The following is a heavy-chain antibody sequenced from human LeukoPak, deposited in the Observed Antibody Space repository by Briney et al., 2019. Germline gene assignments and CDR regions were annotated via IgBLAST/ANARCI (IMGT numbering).Heavy chain of an antibody. V-gene: IGHV3-33*06. CDR2: IWSDGTDK. CDR1: GFRFTHHG. D-gene: IGHD1-20*01. Sequence: PGGSLRLSCAASGFRFTHHGMHWVRQAPGKGLEWVAVIWSDGTDKFYSDSVKGRFAISRDNSNDMVYVPVNGLRVDDTAVYYCAKDIQRGFNCPNSLHSWAQGTLVIVPS. J-gene: IGHJ4*02. CDR3: AKDIQRGFNCPNSLHS.